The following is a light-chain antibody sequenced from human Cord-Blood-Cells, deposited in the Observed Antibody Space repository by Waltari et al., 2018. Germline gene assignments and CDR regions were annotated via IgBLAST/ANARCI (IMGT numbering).Light chain of an antibody. J-gene: IGLJ3*02. Sequence: QSALTQPASVSGSPGQSITISCTGTSSDVGGYNYVSWSQQHPGKAPKLMINDVSNRPSGGSNRISGSESDDTASLAIAGLQAEHETDYYCRSYTSSSTWVFAGETNLTVL. CDR3: RSYTSSSTWV. CDR2: DVS. CDR1: SSDVGGYNY. V-gene: IGLV2-14*03.